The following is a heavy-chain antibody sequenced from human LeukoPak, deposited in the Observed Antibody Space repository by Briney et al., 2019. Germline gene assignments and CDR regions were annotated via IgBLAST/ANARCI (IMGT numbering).Heavy chain of an antibody. Sequence: GRSLRLSCAASGFTFSSYAMHWVRQAPGKGLEWVAVISYDGSNKYYADSVKGRFTISRDNSKNTLYLQVNSLRAEDTAVYYCARGDHLQQLTRVYYYGMDVWGQGTTVTVSS. J-gene: IGHJ6*02. CDR2: ISYDGSNK. CDR3: ARGDHLQQLTRVYYYGMDV. CDR1: GFTFSSYA. D-gene: IGHD6-13*01. V-gene: IGHV3-30-3*01.